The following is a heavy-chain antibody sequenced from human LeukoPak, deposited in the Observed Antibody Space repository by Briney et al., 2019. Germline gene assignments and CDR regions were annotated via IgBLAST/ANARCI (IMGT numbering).Heavy chain of an antibody. Sequence: GGSLRLSCAASGFTFSTYWMHWVRQAPGKGLVWVSRTNPDGSYTSYGDSVKGRFTISRDNAKNTLFLQMNGLTAEDTAVYYCVNDMTGPVDYWGQGTLVTVSS. CDR1: GFTFSTYW. D-gene: IGHD3-9*01. CDR2: TNPDGSYT. V-gene: IGHV3-74*01. J-gene: IGHJ4*02. CDR3: VNDMTGPVDY.